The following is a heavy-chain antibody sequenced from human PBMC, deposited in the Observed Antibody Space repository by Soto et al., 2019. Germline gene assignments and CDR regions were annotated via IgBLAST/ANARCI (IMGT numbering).Heavy chain of an antibody. J-gene: IGHJ3*02. CDR1: GYTFTSYY. Sequence: GASVKVSCKASGYTFTSYYMHWVRQAPGQGLEWMGIINPSGGSTSYAQKFKGRVTMTRDTSTSTVYMELSSPRSEDTAVYFCATDRTYYYDSSGPSEAFDIWGQGTMVTVSS. V-gene: IGHV1-46*01. CDR3: ATDRTYYYDSSGPSEAFDI. D-gene: IGHD3-22*01. CDR2: INPSGGST.